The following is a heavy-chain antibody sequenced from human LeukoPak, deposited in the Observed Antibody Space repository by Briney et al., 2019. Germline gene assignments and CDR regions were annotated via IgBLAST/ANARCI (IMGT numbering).Heavy chain of an antibody. CDR1: GFTFSSYW. Sequence: GGSLRLSCAAPGFTFSSYWMSWVRQAPGKGLEWVANIKQDGSEKYYVDSVKGRFTISRDNAKNSLYLQMNSLRAEDTAVYYCARASGSGWYVFDYWGQGTLVTVSS. CDR3: ARASGSGWYVFDY. V-gene: IGHV3-7*01. J-gene: IGHJ4*02. CDR2: IKQDGSEK. D-gene: IGHD6-19*01.